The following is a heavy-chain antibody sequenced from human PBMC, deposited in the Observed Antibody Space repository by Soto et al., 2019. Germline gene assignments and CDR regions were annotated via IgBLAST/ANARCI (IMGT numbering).Heavy chain of an antibody. CDR2: IYHSGST. CDR1: GGASSSSNW. D-gene: IGHD3-9*01. CDR3: ARQPRYDILTGYRNWFDP. V-gene: IGHV4-4*02. J-gene: IGHJ5*02. Sequence: SETLSLTCAVSGGASSSSNWWSWVRQPPGKGLEWIGEIYHSGSTNYNPSLKSRVTISVDKYKNQFSLKLSSVTAADTAVYYCARQPRYDILTGYRNWFDPWGQGTLVTVS.